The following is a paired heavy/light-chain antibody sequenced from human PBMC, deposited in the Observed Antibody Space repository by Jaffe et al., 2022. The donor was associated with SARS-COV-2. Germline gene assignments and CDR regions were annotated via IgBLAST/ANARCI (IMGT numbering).Light chain of an antibody. Sequence: DIVMTQSPDSLAVSLGERATINCKSSQSVFSSSNNENYLAWYQQKPGQPPKLLIYWASTRESGVPDRFSGSGSGTDFTLTISSLQAEDVAVYYCQQYYGPPQTFGQGTKLEIK. V-gene: IGKV4-1*01. CDR1: QSVFSSSNNENY. CDR2: WAS. J-gene: IGKJ2*01. CDR3: QQYYGPPQT.
Heavy chain of an antibody. V-gene: IGHV3-11*01. Sequence: QVQLVESGGGLVKPGGSLRLSCAASGFTFSDYHMSWIRQTPGKGLEWVSYISSSDDNIHYAGSVEGRFTISRDNARNSVYLQMNSLRAEDTAVYYCATQRDWLRIYWGQGTQVTVSS. CDR3: ATQRDWLRIY. CDR2: ISSSDDNI. J-gene: IGHJ4*02. D-gene: IGHD2-21*01. CDR1: GFTFSDYH.